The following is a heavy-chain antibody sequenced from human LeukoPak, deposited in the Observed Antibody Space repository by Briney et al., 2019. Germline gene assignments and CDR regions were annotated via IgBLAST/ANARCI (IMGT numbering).Heavy chain of an antibody. D-gene: IGHD3-10*01. Sequence: HPSETLSLTCAVYGGSFSGYYWSWIRQSPGKGLEWIGEINHSGSTNYNPSLKSRVTISIDTSKNQFSLKVKAVTAADATVYYCARRQYYGSGSSHFDYWGQGTLVTVSS. CDR2: INHSGST. V-gene: IGHV4-34*01. J-gene: IGHJ4*02. CDR3: ARRQYYGSGSSHFDY. CDR1: GGSFSGYY.